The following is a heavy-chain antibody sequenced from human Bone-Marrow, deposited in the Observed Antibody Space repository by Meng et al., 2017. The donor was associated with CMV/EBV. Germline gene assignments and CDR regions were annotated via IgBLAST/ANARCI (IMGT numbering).Heavy chain of an antibody. V-gene: IGHV4-39*07. Sequence: SETLSLTCTVSGGSISSSSYYWGWIRQPPGKGLEWIGSIYYSGSTNYNPSLKSRVTISVDTSKNQFSLKLSSVTAADTAVYYCARGSGYRYYYGMDVWGQGTTVTVSS. J-gene: IGHJ6*02. CDR2: IYYSGST. CDR3: ARGSGYRYYYGMDV. D-gene: IGHD1-1*01. CDR1: GGSISSSSYY.